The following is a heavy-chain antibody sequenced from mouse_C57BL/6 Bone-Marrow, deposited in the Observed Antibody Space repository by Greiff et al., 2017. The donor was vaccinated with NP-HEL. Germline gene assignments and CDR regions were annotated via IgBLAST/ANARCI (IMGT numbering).Heavy chain of an antibody. CDR2: IDPENGDT. Sequence: EVKLVESGAELVRPGASVKLSCTASGFNIKDDYMHWVKQRPEQGLEWIGWIDPENGDTEYASKFQGKATITADTSSNTAYLQLSSLTSEDTAVYYCTMPYYAMDYWGQGTSVTVSS. CDR1: GFNIKDDY. CDR3: TMPYYAMDY. J-gene: IGHJ4*01. V-gene: IGHV14-4*01.